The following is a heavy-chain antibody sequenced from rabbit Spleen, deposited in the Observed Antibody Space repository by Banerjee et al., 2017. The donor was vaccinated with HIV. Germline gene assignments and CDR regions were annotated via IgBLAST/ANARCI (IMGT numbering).Heavy chain of an antibody. CDR1: GFSFSSSDY. V-gene: IGHV1S40*01. J-gene: IGHJ4*01. D-gene: IGHD4-1*01. CDR3: TRVSETSGWGEDL. Sequence: QSLEESGGGLVQPEGSLTLTCKASGFSFSSSDYICWVRQAPGKGLEWIGYIYSTLYYTYYATWAKGRFTISKTSSTTVTLQMTSLTVADTATYFCTRVSETSGWGEDLWGPGTLVTVS. CDR2: IYSTLYYT.